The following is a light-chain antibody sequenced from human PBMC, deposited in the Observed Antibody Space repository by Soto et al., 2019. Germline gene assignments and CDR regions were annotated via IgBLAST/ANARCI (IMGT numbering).Light chain of an antibody. V-gene: IGLV8-61*01. CDR2: NTN. CDR1: SGSVSTSYY. Sequence: QAVVTQEPSFSVSPGRTVTRTCGLSSGSVSTSYYPSWYQQTPGQAPRTLIYNTNTRSSGVPDRFSGSILGNKAALTITGAQADDESDYYCVLYMGSGTWVFGGGTKLTVL. J-gene: IGLJ3*02. CDR3: VLYMGSGTWV.